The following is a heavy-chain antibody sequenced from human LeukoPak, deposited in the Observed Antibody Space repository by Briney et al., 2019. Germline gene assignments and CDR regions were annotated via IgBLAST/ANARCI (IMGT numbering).Heavy chain of an antibody. CDR3: ARETLSITMVRGLFDY. Sequence: SETLSLTCTVSGGSISSGGYYWSWIRQHPGKGLEWIGYIYYSGSTYYNPSLKSRVTISVDTSKNQFSPKLSSVTAADTAVYYCARETLSITMVRGLFDYWGQGTLVTVSS. CDR2: IYYSGST. CDR1: GGSISSGGYY. D-gene: IGHD3-10*01. J-gene: IGHJ4*02. V-gene: IGHV4-31*03.